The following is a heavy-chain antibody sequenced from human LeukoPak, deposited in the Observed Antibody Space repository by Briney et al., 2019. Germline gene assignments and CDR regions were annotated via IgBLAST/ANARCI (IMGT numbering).Heavy chain of an antibody. CDR1: GRSLSSSSYY. Sequence: SETLSLTCPLSGRSLSSSSYYWGWLRQPPGKGLEWIGSIYYSGSTYYNPSLKSRVTISVDTSKHQCSLKLSSVTAADTAVYYCARLAAAGILDYWGQGTLVTVSS. V-gene: IGHV4-39*07. D-gene: IGHD6-13*01. CDR2: IYYSGST. CDR3: ARLAAAGILDY. J-gene: IGHJ4*02.